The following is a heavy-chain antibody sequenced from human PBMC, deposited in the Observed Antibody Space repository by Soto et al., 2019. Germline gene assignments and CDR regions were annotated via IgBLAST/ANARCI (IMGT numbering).Heavy chain of an antibody. Sequence: QLQLQESGPGLVKPSETLSLTCTVSGGSISSSSYYWGWIRQPPGKGLEWIGSIYYSGSTYYNPSLKSRVTISVDTSKNQFPLKLSSVTAADTAVYYCARGISSSWYFRAFDYWGQGTLVTVSS. V-gene: IGHV4-39*01. J-gene: IGHJ4*02. CDR3: ARGISSSWYFRAFDY. CDR1: GGSISSSSYY. CDR2: IYYSGST. D-gene: IGHD6-13*01.